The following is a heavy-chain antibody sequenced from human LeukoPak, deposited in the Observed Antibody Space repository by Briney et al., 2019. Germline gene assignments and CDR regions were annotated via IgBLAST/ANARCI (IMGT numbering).Heavy chain of an antibody. CDR1: GFTFSSYP. D-gene: IGHD3-16*01. CDR2: ISFDGNVK. V-gene: IGHV3-30-3*01. Sequence: GGSLRLSCAASGFTFSSYPMHWVRQAPGKGLEWVAVISFDGNVKYYADSVKGRFTISRDSSESTLYLQMNSLRAEDTAVYYCARGWGSGAWLIDSWGQGTLVSVSS. CDR3: ARGWGSGAWLIDS. J-gene: IGHJ4*02.